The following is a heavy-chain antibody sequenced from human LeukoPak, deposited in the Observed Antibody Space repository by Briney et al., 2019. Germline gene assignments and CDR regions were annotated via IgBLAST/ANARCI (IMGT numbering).Heavy chain of an antibody. J-gene: IGHJ4*02. CDR2: INHSGST. D-gene: IGHD2-2*01. V-gene: IGHV4-30-2*01. CDR3: ARFAGIRRYCSSTSCYGGFDY. Sequence: PSQTLSLTCAVSGGSISSGGYYWSWIRQPPGKGLEWIGEINHSGSTNYNPSLKSRVTISVDTSKNQFSLKLSSVTAADTAVYYCARFAGIRRYCSSTSCYGGFDYWGQGTLVTVSS. CDR1: GGSISSGGYY.